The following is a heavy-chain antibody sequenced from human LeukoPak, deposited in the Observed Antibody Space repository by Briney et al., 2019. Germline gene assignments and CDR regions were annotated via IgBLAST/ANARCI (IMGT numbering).Heavy chain of an antibody. J-gene: IGHJ6*02. CDR1: GYTLTSYY. CDR3: ASPSNAGGLDFYYYGMDV. CDR2: IKPSGGST. Sequence: ASVKVSCKASGYTLTSYYMHWVRQAPGQGLEWMGIIKPSGGSTTYAQKFQDRVTLTRDTSTSTVCMELSRLRSDDTAVYYCASPSNAGGLDFYYYGMDVWGQGTTVTVSS. V-gene: IGHV1-46*01. D-gene: IGHD2-15*01.